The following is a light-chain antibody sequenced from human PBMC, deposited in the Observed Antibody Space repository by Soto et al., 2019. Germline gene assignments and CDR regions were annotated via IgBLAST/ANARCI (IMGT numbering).Light chain of an antibody. CDR1: QSINSN. CDR3: QQYNNCPRAT. Sequence: IVMTQSPATLSVSPGERATLSCRASQSINSNLAWYQQKPGQAPRLLMFRASIRATGFPARFSGSGSGTEFNITISSLQSEDSAIYYCQQYNNCPRATFGGGTKVEIK. CDR2: RAS. V-gene: IGKV3-15*01. J-gene: IGKJ4*01.